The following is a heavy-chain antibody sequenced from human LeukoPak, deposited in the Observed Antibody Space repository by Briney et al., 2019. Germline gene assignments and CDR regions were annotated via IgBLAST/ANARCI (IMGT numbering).Heavy chain of an antibody. J-gene: IGHJ6*03. CDR3: AKGGSDSSGYYSLYYYYYMDV. V-gene: IGHV3-23*01. D-gene: IGHD3-22*01. CDR2: ISASGSNA. CDR1: GFTFSGYA. Sequence: GGSLRLSCAASGFTFSGYAMSWVRQAPGKGLEWVSSISASGSNAYYADSVKGRFTISRDNSKNTLFLQINSLRAEDTAIYSCAKGGSDSSGYYSLYYYYYMDVWGKGTTVTISS.